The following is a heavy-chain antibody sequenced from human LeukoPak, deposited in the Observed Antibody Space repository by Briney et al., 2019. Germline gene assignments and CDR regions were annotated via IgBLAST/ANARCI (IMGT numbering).Heavy chain of an antibody. D-gene: IGHD6-19*01. CDR1: GFTLSGSA. CDR2: IRSKANSYAT. Sequence: GGSLKLSCAASGFTLSGSAMHWVRQASGKGLEWVGRIRSKANSYATAYAASVKGRFTISRDDSKNTAYLQMNSLKTEDTAVYYCTRHKGDSSGWRNFDYWGQGTLVTVSS. CDR3: TRHKGDSSGWRNFDY. V-gene: IGHV3-73*01. J-gene: IGHJ4*02.